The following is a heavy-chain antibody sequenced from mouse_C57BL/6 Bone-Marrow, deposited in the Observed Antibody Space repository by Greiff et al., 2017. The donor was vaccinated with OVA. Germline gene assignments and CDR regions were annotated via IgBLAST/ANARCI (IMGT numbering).Heavy chain of an antibody. Sequence: VKVVESGPGLVQPSQSLSITCTVSGFSLTSYGVHWVRQSPGKGLEWLGVIWSGGSTDYNAAFISRLSISKDNSKSQVFFKMNSLQADDTAIYYCARDLLRSILGYAMDYWGQGTSVTVSS. J-gene: IGHJ4*01. CDR1: GFSLTSYG. V-gene: IGHV2-2*01. CDR2: IWSGGST. CDR3: ARDLLRSILGYAMDY. D-gene: IGHD1-1*01.